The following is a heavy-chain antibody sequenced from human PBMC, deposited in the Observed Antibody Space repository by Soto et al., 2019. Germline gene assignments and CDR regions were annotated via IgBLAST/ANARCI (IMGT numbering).Heavy chain of an antibody. CDR3: ARVPDY. J-gene: IGHJ4*02. CDR2: IYHSGST. CDR1: GDSISSGDW. Sequence: SETLSLTCAVSGDSISSGDWWAWVRQAPGERLEWIGYIYHSGSTYYNPSLKSRVTISVDRSKNQFSLKLSSVTAADTAVYYCARVPDYWGQGTLVTVSS. V-gene: IGHV4-4*02.